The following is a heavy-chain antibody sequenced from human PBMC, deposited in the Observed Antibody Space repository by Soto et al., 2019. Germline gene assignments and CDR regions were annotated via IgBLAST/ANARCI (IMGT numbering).Heavy chain of an antibody. D-gene: IGHD3-9*01. V-gene: IGHV4-39*01. J-gene: IGHJ5*02. CDR3: ARHKVDYDILTGYMNWFDP. CDR1: GGSISSSSYY. Sequence: QLQLQESGPGLVKPSETLSLTCTVSGGSISSSSYYWGWIRQPPGKGLEWIGSIYYSGSTYYNPSLKSRVTISVDTSKNQFSLKLSSVTAADTAEYYCARHKVDYDILTGYMNWFDPWGQGTLVTVSS. CDR2: IYYSGST.